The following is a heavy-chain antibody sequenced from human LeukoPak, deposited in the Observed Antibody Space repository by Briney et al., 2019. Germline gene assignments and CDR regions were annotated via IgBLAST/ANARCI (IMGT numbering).Heavy chain of an antibody. CDR1: GLTVSSNY. CDR2: LYGGGNT. V-gene: IGHV3-66*01. Sequence: GGSLRLSCAASGLTVSSNYMSWVRQAPGKGLEWVSTLYGGGNTYYADSVKGRFTISRDNSKNTLYLQMNSLRAEDTAVYYCARGLSGSGSDCCPFKYWGQGILVTVSS. J-gene: IGHJ4*02. D-gene: IGHD2-21*02. CDR3: ARGLSGSGSDCCPFKY.